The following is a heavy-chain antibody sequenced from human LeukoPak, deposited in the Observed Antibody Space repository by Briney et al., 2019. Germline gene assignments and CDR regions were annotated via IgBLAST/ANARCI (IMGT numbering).Heavy chain of an antibody. CDR1: GGSISSSSYY. CDR2: IYYSGST. J-gene: IGHJ4*02. D-gene: IGHD3-10*01. CDR3: ARRSSRVRGVISPFDY. Sequence: PSETLSLTCTVSGGSISSSSYYWGWIRQPPGKGLEWIGSIYYSGSTYYNPSLKSRVTISVYTSKNQFSLKLSSVTAADTAVYYCARRSSRVRGVISPFDYWGQGTLVTVSS. V-gene: IGHV4-39*01.